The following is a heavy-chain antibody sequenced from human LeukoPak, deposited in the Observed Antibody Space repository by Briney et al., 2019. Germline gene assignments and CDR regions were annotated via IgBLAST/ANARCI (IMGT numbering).Heavy chain of an antibody. Sequence: GGSLRLSCAASGFTFSNFWMNWVRQAPGKGLEWVANIKQDGSEKYYVDSVKGRFTISRDNAKNSLYLQMNSLRAEDTAVYYCARDGITMVRGVIIKDYFDYWGQGTLVTVSS. CDR3: ARDGITMVRGVIIKDYFDY. CDR1: GFTFSNFW. V-gene: IGHV3-7*01. CDR2: IKQDGSEK. D-gene: IGHD3-10*01. J-gene: IGHJ4*02.